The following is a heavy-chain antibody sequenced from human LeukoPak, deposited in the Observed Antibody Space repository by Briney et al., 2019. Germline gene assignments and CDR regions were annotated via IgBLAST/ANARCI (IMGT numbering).Heavy chain of an antibody. CDR1: GFTFSSYA. CDR3: AKFQEGAMGIYYYYYGMDV. CDR2: IRGSGGST. J-gene: IGHJ6*02. V-gene: IGHV3-23*01. D-gene: IGHD1-26*01. Sequence: GGSLRLSWAASGFTFSSYAMSWVRQAPGKGLEWVSAIRGSGGSTYYADSVKGRFTISRDNSKNTLYLQMNSLRAEDTAVYYCAKFQEGAMGIYYYYYGMDVWGQGTTVTVSS.